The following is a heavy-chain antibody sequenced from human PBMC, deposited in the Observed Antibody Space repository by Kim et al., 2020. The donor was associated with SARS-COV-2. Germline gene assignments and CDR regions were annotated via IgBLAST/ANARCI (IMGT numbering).Heavy chain of an antibody. CDR1: GYTFTSYY. J-gene: IGHJ5*02. V-gene: IGHV1-46*01. Sequence: ASVKVSCKASGYTFTSYYMHWVRQAPGQGLEWMGIINPSGGSTSYAQKFQGRVTMTRDTSTSTVNMELSSLRSEDTAVYYCARDATSGYSDGYDLDHWGQGTLVTVSS. CDR3: ARDATSGYSDGYDLDH. CDR2: INPSGGST. D-gene: IGHD5-18*01.